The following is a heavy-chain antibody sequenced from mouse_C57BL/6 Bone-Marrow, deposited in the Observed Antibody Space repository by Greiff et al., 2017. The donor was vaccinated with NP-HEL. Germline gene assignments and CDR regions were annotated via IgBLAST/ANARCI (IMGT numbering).Heavy chain of an antibody. V-gene: IGHV5-17*01. CDR3: ARGYGSFYYAMDY. CDR2: ISSGSSTI. J-gene: IGHJ4*01. D-gene: IGHD1-1*01. CDR1: GFTFSDYG. Sequence: EVQVVESGGGLVKPGGSLKLSCAASGFTFSDYGMHWVRQAPEKGLEWVAYISSGSSTIYYADTVKGRFTISRDNAKNTLFLQMTRLRSEDTAMYYCARGYGSFYYAMDYWGQGTSVTVSS.